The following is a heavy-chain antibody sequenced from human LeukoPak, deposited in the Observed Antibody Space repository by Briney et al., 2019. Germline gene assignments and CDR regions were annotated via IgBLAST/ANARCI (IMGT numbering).Heavy chain of an antibody. J-gene: IGHJ4*02. V-gene: IGHV3-53*01. CDR1: GFTFSSYA. D-gene: IGHD1-26*01. CDR3: ARVGATSLY. CDR2: IYSGGST. Sequence: GGSLRLSCAASGFTFSSYAMRWVRQAPGKGLEWVSVIYSGGSTYYADSVKGRFTISRDNSKNTLYLQMNSLRAEDTAVYYCARVGATSLYWGQGTLVTVSS.